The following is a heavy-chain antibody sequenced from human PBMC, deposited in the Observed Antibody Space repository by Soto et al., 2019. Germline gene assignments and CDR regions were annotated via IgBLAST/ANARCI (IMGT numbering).Heavy chain of an antibody. CDR3: ARGPSYSDSYFDH. D-gene: IGHD4-17*01. CDR2: VYRSWST. Sequence: SETQCLTYTVSGASISANHGSWIRQPPGKGLEWIGYVYRSWSTNYNPSLKSRVTISVDTSKNQFSLKLSSVTAADTAVYYCARGPSYSDSYFDHWGQGTLVTVSS. J-gene: IGHJ4*02. CDR1: GASISANH. V-gene: IGHV4-4*08.